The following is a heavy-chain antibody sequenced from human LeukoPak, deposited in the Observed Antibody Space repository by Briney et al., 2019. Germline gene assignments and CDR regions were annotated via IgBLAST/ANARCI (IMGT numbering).Heavy chain of an antibody. CDR1: GYTFTSYD. J-gene: IGHJ4*02. D-gene: IGHD6-19*01. CDR3: ATSRRAVAASFDY. V-gene: IGHV1-8*01. CDR2: MNPNSGNT. Sequence: GASVKVSCKASGYTFTSYDINWVRQATGQGLEWMGWMNPNSGNTGYAQKFQGRVTMTEDTSTDTAYMELSSLRSEDTAVYYCATSRRAVAASFDYWGQGTLVTVSS.